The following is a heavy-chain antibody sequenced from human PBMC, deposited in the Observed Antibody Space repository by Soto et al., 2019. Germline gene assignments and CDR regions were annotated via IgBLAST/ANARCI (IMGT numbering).Heavy chain of an antibody. J-gene: IGHJ6*02. D-gene: IGHD3-10*01. Sequence: GGSLRLSCATSGFTFNTYPMTWVRQAPGKGLEWVSSISSTAGRTSSYADSVKGRFAISRDFSDNTVYLQMNNLRVDDTAVYFCAKGVLSFHYGMEVWGPGTTVTVSS. V-gene: IGHV3-23*01. CDR2: ISSTAGRTS. CDR3: AKGVLSFHYGMEV. CDR1: GFTFNTYP.